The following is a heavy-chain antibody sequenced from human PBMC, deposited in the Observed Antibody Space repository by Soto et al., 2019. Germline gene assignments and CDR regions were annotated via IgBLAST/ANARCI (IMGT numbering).Heavy chain of an antibody. J-gene: IGHJ3*01. V-gene: IGHV3-74*01. CDR2: IKTDGTIT. D-gene: IGHD2-21*02. CDR3: ARPRGTANSGFDF. CDR1: GFTFSGYW. Sequence: EVQLVESGGGLVQPGGSLRLSCAASGFTFSGYWMHWVRQAPGQGLVWVSRIKTDGTITNYADSVKGRFTISRDNAKNTLFLQMNSLRAEDTAVYYCARPRGTANSGFDFWGQGTMVTVSS.